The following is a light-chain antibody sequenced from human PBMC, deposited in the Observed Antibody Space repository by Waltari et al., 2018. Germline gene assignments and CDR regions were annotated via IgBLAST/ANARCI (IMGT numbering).Light chain of an antibody. Sequence: QSALTQPASVSGSPGQSITISCTGTSRDFWCYNLVSWYQQHPGQAPNPMRYEGSKRPSGVSNRFSGSKSGNTASLTISGLQADDEADYYCCSYAPSSTVWVFGGGTKLTVL. CDR2: EGS. CDR1: SRDFWCYNL. V-gene: IGLV2-23*01. J-gene: IGLJ3*02. CDR3: CSYAPSSTVWV.